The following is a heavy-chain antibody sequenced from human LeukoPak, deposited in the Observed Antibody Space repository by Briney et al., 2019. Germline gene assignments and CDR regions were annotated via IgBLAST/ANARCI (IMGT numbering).Heavy chain of an antibody. CDR1: GYTFTSYD. CDR2: MNPNSGNT. V-gene: IGHV1-8*01. CDR3: ARVYGYSSSWPFDY. Sequence: ASVKVSCKASGYTFTSYDINWVRQATGQGLEWMGWMNPNSGNTGYAQKFQDRVTMTRNTSISTAYMELSSLRSEDTAVYYCARVYGYSSSWPFDYWGQGTLVTVSS. J-gene: IGHJ4*02. D-gene: IGHD6-13*01.